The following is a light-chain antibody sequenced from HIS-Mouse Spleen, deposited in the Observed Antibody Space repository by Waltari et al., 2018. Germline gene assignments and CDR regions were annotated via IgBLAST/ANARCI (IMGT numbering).Light chain of an antibody. CDR2: GAS. J-gene: IGKJ1*01. CDR3: QQYGSSPPT. CDR1: QRVSSSY. V-gene: IGKV3-20*01. Sequence: EIVLTQSPGTLSLSPGERATLSCRASQRVSSSYLALYQQKPGQAPRLLIYGASSRATGIPDRFSGSGSGTDFTLTISRLEPEDFAVYYCQQYGSSPPTFGQGTKVEIK.